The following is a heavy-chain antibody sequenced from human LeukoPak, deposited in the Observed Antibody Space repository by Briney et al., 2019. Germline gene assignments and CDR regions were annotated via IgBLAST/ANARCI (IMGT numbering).Heavy chain of an antibody. V-gene: IGHV3-30-3*01. D-gene: IGHD5-24*01. CDR1: GFTFSSYA. CDR2: ISYDGSNK. Sequence: GRSLRLSCAASGFTFSSYAMHWVRQAPGKGLVWVAVISYDGSNKYYADSVEGRFTISRDNSKNTLYLQMNSLRAEDTAVYYCARDSGDGYNWPGHFDYWGQGTLVTVSS. CDR3: ARDSGDGYNWPGHFDY. J-gene: IGHJ4*02.